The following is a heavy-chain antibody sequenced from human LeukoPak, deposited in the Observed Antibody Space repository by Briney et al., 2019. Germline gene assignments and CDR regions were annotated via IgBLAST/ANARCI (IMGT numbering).Heavy chain of an antibody. Sequence: SETLSLTCTVSGGSISTYFWNWIRQPPGKGLEWIGYIHYSGSTNYNPSLKSRVTTFVDTSKNQFSLRLSSVTAADTAVYYCARHGTSSYYYYAMDVWGQGTTVTVSS. V-gene: IGHV4-59*08. J-gene: IGHJ6*02. D-gene: IGHD1-1*01. CDR3: ARHGTSSYYYYAMDV. CDR2: IHYSGST. CDR1: GGSISTYF.